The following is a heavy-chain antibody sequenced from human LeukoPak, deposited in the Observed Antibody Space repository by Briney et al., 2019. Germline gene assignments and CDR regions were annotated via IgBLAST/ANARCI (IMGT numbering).Heavy chain of an antibody. D-gene: IGHD2-15*01. V-gene: IGHV3-64D*09. J-gene: IGHJ6*02. CDR3: GAVGSSGGNCYYYYYYGMDV. Sequence: SGGSLRLSCSASGFTFSSYAMHWVRQAPGKGLEYVSAISSNGGSTYYADSVKGRFTISRDNSKNTLYLQMSSLRAEDTALYYYGAVGSSGGNCYYYYYYGMDVWGQGTTVTVSS. CDR1: GFTFSSYA. CDR2: ISSNGGST.